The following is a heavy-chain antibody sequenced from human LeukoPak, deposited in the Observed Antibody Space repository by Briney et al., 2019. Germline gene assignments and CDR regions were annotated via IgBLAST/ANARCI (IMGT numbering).Heavy chain of an antibody. J-gene: IGHJ6*03. V-gene: IGHV3-30*04. CDR2: ISYDGSNK. CDR3: ATLDYYDSSGYSLYYYYMDV. Sequence: GGSLRLSCAASGFTFSSYAMHWVRQAPGKGLEWVAVISYDGSNKYYADSVKGRFTISRDNSKNTLYLQMNSLRAEDTAVYYCATLDYYDSSGYSLYYYYMDVWGKGTTVTVSS. D-gene: IGHD3-22*01. CDR1: GFTFSSYA.